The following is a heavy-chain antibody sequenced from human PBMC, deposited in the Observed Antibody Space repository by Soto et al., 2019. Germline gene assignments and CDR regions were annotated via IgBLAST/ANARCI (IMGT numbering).Heavy chain of an antibody. D-gene: IGHD6-6*01. CDR3: ARDFEEQFVRSGMDV. J-gene: IGHJ6*02. V-gene: IGHV1-69*06. Sequence: ASVKVSCKASGGTFSSYAISWVRQAPGQGLEWMGGIIPIFGTANYAQKFQGRVTITADKSTSTAYMELSSLRAEDTAVYYCARDFEEQFVRSGMDVWGQGTTVTVSS. CDR1: GGTFSSYA. CDR2: IIPIFGTA.